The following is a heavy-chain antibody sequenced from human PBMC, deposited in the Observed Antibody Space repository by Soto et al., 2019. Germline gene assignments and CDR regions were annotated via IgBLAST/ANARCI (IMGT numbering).Heavy chain of an antibody. CDR3: AKVGGRLIAVAGRFDP. CDR1: GFTFSSYA. CDR2: ISGSGGST. J-gene: IGHJ5*02. D-gene: IGHD6-19*01. Sequence: LRLSCAASGFTFSSYAMSWVRQAPVKGLEWVSAISGSGGSTYYADSVKGRFTISRDNSKNTLYLQMNSLRAEDTAVYYCAKVGGRLIAVAGRFDPWGQGTLVTVSS. V-gene: IGHV3-23*01.